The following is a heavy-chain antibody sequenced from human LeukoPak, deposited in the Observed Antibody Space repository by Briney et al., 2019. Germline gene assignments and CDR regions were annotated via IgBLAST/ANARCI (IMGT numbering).Heavy chain of an antibody. D-gene: IGHD1-14*01. V-gene: IGHV3-74*01. CDR3: VRDQGRYFFDY. Sequence: PGGSLRLSRAASGFTFGPFWMHWVRQAPGKGLVWVSRINSDGRTTNYADSVKGRFTISRDNAKNMVYLQMNSLRVEDTAVYYCVRDQGRYFFDYWGQGTLVTVSS. CDR1: GFTFGPFW. CDR2: INSDGRTT. J-gene: IGHJ4*02.